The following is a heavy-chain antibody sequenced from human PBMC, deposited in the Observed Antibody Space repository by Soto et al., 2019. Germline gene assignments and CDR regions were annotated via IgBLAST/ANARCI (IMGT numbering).Heavy chain of an antibody. CDR2: IYHSGST. V-gene: IGHV4-30-2*01. CDR1: GGSISSGGYS. CDR3: ARATRTDSFDY. J-gene: IGHJ4*02. Sequence: PSETLSLTCAVSGGSISSGGYSWSWIRQPPGKGLEWIGYIYHSGSTYYNPSLKSRVTISVDRSKNQFSLKLSSVTAADTAVYYCARATRTDSFDYWGQGTLVTV.